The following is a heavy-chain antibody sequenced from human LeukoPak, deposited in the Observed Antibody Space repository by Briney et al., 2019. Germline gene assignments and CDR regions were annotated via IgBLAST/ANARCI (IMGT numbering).Heavy chain of an antibody. Sequence: SETLSLTCTVSGGSISSYYWSWIRQPPGKGLEWMGYIYTSGTTNYNPSLKSRVTISVDMSQNQFSLKPSSVTDADTAVYYCARLTYSNSSPFDYWGQGTLVTVSS. CDR1: GGSISSYY. V-gene: IGHV4-4*09. CDR3: ARLTYSNSSPFDY. CDR2: IYTSGTT. D-gene: IGHD6-6*01. J-gene: IGHJ4*02.